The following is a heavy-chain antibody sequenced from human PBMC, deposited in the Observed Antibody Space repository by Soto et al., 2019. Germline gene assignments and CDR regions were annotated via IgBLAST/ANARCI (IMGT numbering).Heavy chain of an antibody. Sequence: SETLSLTCAVYGGSFSGYYWSWIRQPPGKGLEWIGYIYYSGSTYYNPSLKSRVTISVDTSKNQFSLKLSSVTAADTAVYYCARARGSGSYYDYWGQGTLVTVSS. CDR1: GGSFSGYY. CDR2: IYYSGST. D-gene: IGHD3-10*01. V-gene: IGHV4-34*09. J-gene: IGHJ4*02. CDR3: ARARGSGSYYDY.